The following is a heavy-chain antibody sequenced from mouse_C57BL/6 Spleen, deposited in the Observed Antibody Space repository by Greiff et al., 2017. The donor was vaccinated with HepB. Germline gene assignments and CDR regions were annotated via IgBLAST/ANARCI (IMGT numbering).Heavy chain of an antibody. V-gene: IGHV1-64*01. CDR1: GYTFTSYW. CDR2: IHPNSGST. Sequence: QVQLQQPGAELVKPGASVKLSCKASGYTFTSYWMHWVKQRPGQGLEWIGMIHPNSGSTNYNEKFKSKATLTVDKSSSTAYMQLSSLTSEDSAVYYCAVGYDYDAYFDYWGQGTTLTVSS. D-gene: IGHD2-4*01. CDR3: AVGYDYDAYFDY. J-gene: IGHJ2*01.